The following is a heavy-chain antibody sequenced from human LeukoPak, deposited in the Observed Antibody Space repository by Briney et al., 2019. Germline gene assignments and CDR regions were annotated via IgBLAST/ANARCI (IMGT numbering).Heavy chain of an antibody. V-gene: IGHV4-34*01. CDR2: INHSGDI. Sequence: SQTLSLTCGVYGESFSGFYWSWIRQTPGKGLQWIGEINHSGDINYNPSLESRVTISVDTSKNQFSLKLSSVTAADTAVYYCARDRGHFDYWGQGTLVTVSS. D-gene: IGHD3-10*01. CDR1: GESFSGFY. CDR3: ARDRGHFDY. J-gene: IGHJ4*02.